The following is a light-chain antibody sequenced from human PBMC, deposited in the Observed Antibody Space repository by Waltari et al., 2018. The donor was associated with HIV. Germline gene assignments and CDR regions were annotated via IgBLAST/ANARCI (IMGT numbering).Light chain of an antibody. Sequence: SYELTQSPSVSVSPGQTARITCSGDALPRTYAYWYQQKPGQAPVLVIYDDNNRPSGIPERFSASSSGTVATLTISGAQVADEADYYCYSTDSAVDQWVFGGGTKLTVL. V-gene: IGLV3-10*01. CDR2: DDN. CDR1: ALPRTY. CDR3: YSTDSAVDQWV. J-gene: IGLJ3*02.